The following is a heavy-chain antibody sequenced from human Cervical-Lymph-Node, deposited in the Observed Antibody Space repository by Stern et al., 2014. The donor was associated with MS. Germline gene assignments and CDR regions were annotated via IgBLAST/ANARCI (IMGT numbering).Heavy chain of an antibody. V-gene: IGHV4-30-4*01. CDR1: NDSISSGDYY. Sequence: QVQLQESGPGLVKPSQTLSLTCSVSNDSISSGDYYWSWIRQPPGKGLEWIGYISDSGHTYSNPSLKSRVTISVDRSKNQFFLKLSSVTAADTAVYYCARGTGDDYGDYWFDPWGQGTLVTVSS. J-gene: IGHJ5*02. CDR3: ARGTGDDYGDYWFDP. D-gene: IGHD4-17*01. CDR2: ISDSGHT.